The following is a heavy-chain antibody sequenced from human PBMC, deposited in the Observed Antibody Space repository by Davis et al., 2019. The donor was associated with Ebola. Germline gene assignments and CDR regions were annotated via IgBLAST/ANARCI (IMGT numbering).Heavy chain of an antibody. CDR3: AKARYDFWSGYGVMDV. J-gene: IGHJ6*02. CDR1: GFTVSSNY. Sequence: GESLKISCAASGFTVSSNYMSWVRQAPGKGLEWVSVIYSGGSTYYADSVKGRFTISRHNSKNTLYLQMNSLRAEDTAVYYCAKARYDFWSGYGVMDVWGQGTTVTVSS. CDR2: IYSGGST. V-gene: IGHV3-53*01. D-gene: IGHD3-3*01.